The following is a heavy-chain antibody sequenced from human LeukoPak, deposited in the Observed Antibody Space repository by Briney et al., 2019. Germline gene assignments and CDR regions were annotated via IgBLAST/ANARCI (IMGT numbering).Heavy chain of an antibody. D-gene: IGHD5-12*01. CDR1: GYTFTGYY. CDR2: INPNSGGT. CDR3: ARARLYSGSENYYFGY. Sequence: ASVTVSCKASGYTFTGYYMHWVRQAPGQGLEWMGWINPNSGGTNYAQKFQGRVTMTRDTSINTAYMELSRLRSDDTAVYYCARARLYSGSENYYFGYWGQGTLVTVSS. V-gene: IGHV1-2*02. J-gene: IGHJ4*02.